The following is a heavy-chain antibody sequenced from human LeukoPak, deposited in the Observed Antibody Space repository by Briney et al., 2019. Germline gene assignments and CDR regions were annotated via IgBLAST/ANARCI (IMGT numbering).Heavy chain of an antibody. CDR1: GDSVSSNCAA. Sequence: SQTLSLTCAISGDSVSSNCAAWNWIRQSPSRGLEWLGRTYYRSKWFNDYAESVKSRITINPDTSKNQFSLQLNSVTPEDTAVYYCARGRSSGWYGIWIDPWGQGTLVTVSS. CDR3: ARGRSSGWYGIWIDP. D-gene: IGHD6-13*01. V-gene: IGHV6-1*01. CDR2: TYYRSKWFN. J-gene: IGHJ5*02.